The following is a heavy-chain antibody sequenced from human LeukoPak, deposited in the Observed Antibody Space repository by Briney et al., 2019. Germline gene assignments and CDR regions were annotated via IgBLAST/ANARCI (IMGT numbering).Heavy chain of an antibody. CDR3: ARDLAAAPTYGMDV. D-gene: IGHD6-13*01. V-gene: IGHV3-66*01. Sequence: GGSLRLSCAVSEFTVSSHYMSWVRQAPARGLEWVSIIYSGGNTYYADSVKGRFTISRDNSKNTLYLQMNSLRAEDTAVYYCARDLAAAPTYGMDVWGQGTTVTVSS. J-gene: IGHJ6*02. CDR2: IYSGGNT. CDR1: EFTVSSHY.